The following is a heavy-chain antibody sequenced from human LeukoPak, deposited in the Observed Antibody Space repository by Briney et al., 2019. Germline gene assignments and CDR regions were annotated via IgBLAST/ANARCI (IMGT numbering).Heavy chain of an antibody. Sequence: GGSLRLSCAASGFAFSSYAMNWVRQAPGKGLEWVSFITGDSGTIYYVDSMKGRFTISRDNAKNSLYLQIDNLRAEDTAVYYCARDRMGGSFDYWGQGTPVTGSS. V-gene: IGHV3-48*01. D-gene: IGHD2-15*01. CDR3: ARDRMGGSFDY. J-gene: IGHJ4*02. CDR1: GFAFSSYA. CDR2: ITGDSGTI.